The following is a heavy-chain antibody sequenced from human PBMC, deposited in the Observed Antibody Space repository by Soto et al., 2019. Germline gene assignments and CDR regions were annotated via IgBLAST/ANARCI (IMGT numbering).Heavy chain of an antibody. V-gene: IGHV3-33*01. CDR1: GFTFSSYG. CDR2: IWYDGSNK. CDR3: ARDLRDTAMDSIILYYYYGMDF. Sequence: PGGSLRLSCAASGFTFSSYGMHWVRQAPGKGLEWVAVIWYDGSNKYYADSVKGRFTISRDNSKNTLYLQMNSLRAEDTAVYYCARDLRDTAMDSIILYYYYGMDFWGQGTTVTVSS. J-gene: IGHJ6*02. D-gene: IGHD5-18*01.